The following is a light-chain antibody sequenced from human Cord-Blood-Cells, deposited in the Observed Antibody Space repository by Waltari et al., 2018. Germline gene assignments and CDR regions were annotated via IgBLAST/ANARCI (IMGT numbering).Light chain of an antibody. V-gene: IGLV7-43*01. CDR1: PASATSGYY. CDR2: STS. CDR3: LLYYGGARV. J-gene: IGLJ1*01. Sequence: QTVVTQDPALSVSRGGTVTPPCASVPASATSGYYPNWFQQKPGQAPRALIYSTSNQHAWTPARFSGSLLGGKAALTLSGVQPEDEAEYYCLLYYGGARVFGTGTKVTVL.